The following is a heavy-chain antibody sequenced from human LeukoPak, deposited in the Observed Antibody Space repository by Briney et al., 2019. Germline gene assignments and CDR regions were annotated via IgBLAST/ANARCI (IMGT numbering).Heavy chain of an antibody. Sequence: GASVKVSCKASGYTFTSYDINWVRQATGQGLEWMGWMNPNSGNTGYAQKFQGRVTMTRNTSISTAYMELTSLRSEDTAVYYCAREGVVGPYFDYWGQGTLVTVSS. CDR2: MNPNSGNT. D-gene: IGHD1-26*01. J-gene: IGHJ4*02. V-gene: IGHV1-8*01. CDR3: AREGVVGPYFDY. CDR1: GYTFTSYD.